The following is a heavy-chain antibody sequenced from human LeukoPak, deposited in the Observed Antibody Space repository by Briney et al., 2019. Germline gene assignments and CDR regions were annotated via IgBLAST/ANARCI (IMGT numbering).Heavy chain of an antibody. V-gene: IGHV3-48*03. J-gene: IGHJ4*02. Sequence: GGSLRLSCAASGFTFSSYEMNWVRQAPGKGLEWVSLITTSGSTIYSADSVKGRFTISRDNAKNSLYLQMNSLRVEDTAFYYRARGKSSEYWGQGTLVTVSS. D-gene: IGHD3-10*01. CDR2: ITTSGSTI. CDR3: ARGKSSEY. CDR1: GFTFSSYE.